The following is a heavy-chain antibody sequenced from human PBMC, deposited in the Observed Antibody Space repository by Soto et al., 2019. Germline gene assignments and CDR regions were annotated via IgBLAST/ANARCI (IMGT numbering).Heavy chain of an antibody. CDR3: ATMGKETTFYGSGSGFDMDL. CDR1: GGTFSRYA. D-gene: IGHD3-10*01. CDR2: IIPLFGTA. Sequence: QVQLVQSGAEVKKPGSSVKVSCKASGGTFSRYAISWVRQAPGQGLEWMGGIIPLFGTAKYAQKFQGRVTITVDEATRTGYMELSSLRSEDTGVYYCATMGKETTFYGSGSGFDMDLWGQGTPVTVSS. J-gene: IGHJ6*02. V-gene: IGHV1-69*01.